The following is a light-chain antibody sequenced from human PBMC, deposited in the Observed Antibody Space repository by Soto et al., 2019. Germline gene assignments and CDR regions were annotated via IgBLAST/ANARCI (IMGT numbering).Light chain of an antibody. CDR2: AAS. V-gene: IGKV1-39*01. J-gene: IGKJ2*01. CDR1: QSISSY. CDR3: QQSYSAPYT. Sequence: DIQMTQSPSSLSASVGDRVTITCRASQSISSYLNWYQQKPGTAPKLLIYAASSLQSEVPSRFIGSGSGTDFTLTISSLQPEDFAGYFGQQSYSAPYTFGQGTKLEIK.